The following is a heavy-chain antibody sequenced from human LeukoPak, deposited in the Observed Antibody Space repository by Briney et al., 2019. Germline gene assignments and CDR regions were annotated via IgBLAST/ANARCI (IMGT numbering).Heavy chain of an antibody. CDR1: GFTFSSYW. D-gene: IGHD6-13*01. Sequence: RGGSLRLSCAAYGFTFSSYWMSWVRPAPGKGLEWVANIKQDGSEKYYVDSVKGRFTISRDNAKNSLYLQMNSLRAEDTAVYYCARVEWSSWYEYWGQGTLVTVSS. CDR2: IKQDGSEK. CDR3: ARVEWSSWYEY. V-gene: IGHV3-7*01. J-gene: IGHJ4*02.